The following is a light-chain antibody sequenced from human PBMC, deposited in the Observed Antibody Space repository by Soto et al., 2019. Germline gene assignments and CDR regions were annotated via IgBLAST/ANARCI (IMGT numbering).Light chain of an antibody. J-gene: IGLJ1*01. CDR3: CSYAGSSNFYV. CDR1: SSDVGFSNY. Sequence: QSAPTQSRSVSGSPGQTVTISCTGTSSDVGFSNYISWYQQHPGKAPKLVIYDVAQRPSGVPDRLSGSRSGKTASLTISGLQADDEADYYCCSYAGSSNFYVFGTGTQLTVL. V-gene: IGLV2-11*01. CDR2: DVA.